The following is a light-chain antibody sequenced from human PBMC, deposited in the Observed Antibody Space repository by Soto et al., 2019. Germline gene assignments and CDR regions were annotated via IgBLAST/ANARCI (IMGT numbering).Light chain of an antibody. CDR2: SNN. J-gene: IGLJ1*01. CDR3: AAWDESLNGDV. Sequence: QPVLTQPPSASGTPGQRVTISCSGSSSNIGSNTVHWYQQLPGTAPKVLIYSNNQRPSGVPDRFSGSKSGTSASLAISGLQSEDEADYYCAAWDESLNGDVFGTGTKVTVL. CDR1: SSNIGSNT. V-gene: IGLV1-44*01.